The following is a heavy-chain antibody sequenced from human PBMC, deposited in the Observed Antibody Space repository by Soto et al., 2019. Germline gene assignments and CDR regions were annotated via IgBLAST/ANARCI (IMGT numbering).Heavy chain of an antibody. CDR1: GGSISSSNW. CDR3: ARTAVAGTRFDY. V-gene: IGHV4-4*02. J-gene: IGHJ4*02. D-gene: IGHD6-19*01. Sequence: QVRLQESGPGLVKPSGTLSLTCAVSGGSISSSNWWSWVRQPPGKGLEWIGEIYHSGSTTYNPSLKSRVTISVEKSKNQFSLKLSSVTAADTAVYYCARTAVAGTRFDYWGQGTLVTVSS. CDR2: IYHSGST.